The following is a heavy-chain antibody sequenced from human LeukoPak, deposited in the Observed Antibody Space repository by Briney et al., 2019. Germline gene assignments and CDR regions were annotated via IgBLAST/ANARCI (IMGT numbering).Heavy chain of an antibody. J-gene: IGHJ4*02. CDR3: ARDPGNKQLGPFDY. CDR2: ISFDGSNK. CDR1: GFTFKSYP. D-gene: IGHD3-10*01. V-gene: IGHV3-30*01. Sequence: GGSLRLSCAASGFTFKSYPMHWIRQTPGKGPEWVAAISFDGSNKYYADSVQGRFTLSRDKSNNILYLQMNSLRAEDMAVYYCARDPGNKQLGPFDYWGQGTLVTVSS.